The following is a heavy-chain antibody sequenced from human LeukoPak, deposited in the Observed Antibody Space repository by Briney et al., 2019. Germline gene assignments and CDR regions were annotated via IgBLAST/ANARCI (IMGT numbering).Heavy chain of an antibody. D-gene: IGHD3-10*01. CDR1: GFPFSSYG. V-gene: IGHV3-33*01. J-gene: IGHJ3*02. Sequence: GGSLRLSCAASGFPFSSYGMHWVRQAPGKGLEWVALIWYDGSNLYYADSVKGRFTISKDSSKNTLYLHMNSLRAEDTAVYYCARDKIYYGSGSPFLDAFDIWGQGTMVTVSS. CDR2: IWYDGSNL. CDR3: ARDKIYYGSGSPFLDAFDI.